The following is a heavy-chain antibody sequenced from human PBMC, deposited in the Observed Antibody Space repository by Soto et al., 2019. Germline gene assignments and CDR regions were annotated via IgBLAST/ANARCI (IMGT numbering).Heavy chain of an antibody. Sequence: PGGSLRLSCAASGFTFSSYWMHWVRQAPGKGLVWVSRINSDGSSTSYADSVKGRFTISRDNAKNTLYLQMNSLRAEDTAVYYCARARRGYCSGGSCYDGYYYGMDVWGQGTTVTV. V-gene: IGHV3-74*01. CDR3: ARARRGYCSGGSCYDGYYYGMDV. CDR2: INSDGSST. J-gene: IGHJ6*02. D-gene: IGHD2-15*01. CDR1: GFTFSSYW.